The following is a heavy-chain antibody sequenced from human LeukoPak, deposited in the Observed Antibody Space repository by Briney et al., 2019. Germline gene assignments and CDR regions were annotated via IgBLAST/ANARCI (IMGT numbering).Heavy chain of an antibody. J-gene: IGHJ4*02. CDR1: GFTFSSYA. CDR3: AKEGYSSTWNADFDY. Sequence: GGSLRLSCAASGFTFSSYAMSWVRQAPGKGREWVSAISGSGGRIFYADSVKVRFTISRDNSKNTLYLQMNSLRAEDTAVYYCAKEGYSSTWNADFDYWGQGTLVTVSS. D-gene: IGHD6-13*01. V-gene: IGHV3-23*01. CDR2: ISGSGGRI.